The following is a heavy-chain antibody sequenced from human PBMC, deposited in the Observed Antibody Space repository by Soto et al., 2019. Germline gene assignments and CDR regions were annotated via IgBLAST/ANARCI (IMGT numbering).Heavy chain of an antibody. CDR3: ASGTYYYGSGSSDY. CDR1: GYTFTSCA. V-gene: IGHV1-3*01. CDR2: INAGNSNT. J-gene: IGHJ4*02. Sequence: ASVKVSCKASGYTFTSCAMRWVRQAPGQRLEWMGWINAGNSNTKYSQKFQGRVTITRDTSASTAYMELSSLRSEDTAVYYCASGTYYYGSGSSDYWGQGTLVTVSS. D-gene: IGHD3-10*01.